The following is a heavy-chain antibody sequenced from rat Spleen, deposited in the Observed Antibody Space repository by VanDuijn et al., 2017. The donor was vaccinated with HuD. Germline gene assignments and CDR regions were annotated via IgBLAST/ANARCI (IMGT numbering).Heavy chain of an antibody. J-gene: IGHJ2*01. CDR1: GFTFSDYY. D-gene: IGHD1-11*01. CDR2: ISFDGDGT. V-gene: IGHV5-7*01. Sequence: EVQLVESDGGLVQPGRSLKLSCAASGFTFSDYYMAWVRQAPTKALEWVASISFDGDGTYYRDSVKGRFTISRDSAKSTLSLQMDSLRSEDTATYYCARRHYGYTDYFDYWGQGVMVPVSS. CDR3: ARRHYGYTDYFDY.